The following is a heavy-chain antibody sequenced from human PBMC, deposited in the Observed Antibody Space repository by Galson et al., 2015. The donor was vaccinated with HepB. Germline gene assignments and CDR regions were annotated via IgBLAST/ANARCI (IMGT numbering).Heavy chain of an antibody. Sequence: SVKVSCKASGGTFSSYAISWVRQAPGQGLEWMGGIIPIFGTANYAQKFQGRVTITADESTSTAYMELSSLRSEDTAVYYCAREGAYGDYFLRYFDLWGRGTLVTVSS. CDR2: IIPIFGTA. CDR1: GGTFSSYA. J-gene: IGHJ2*01. V-gene: IGHV1-69*13. D-gene: IGHD4-17*01. CDR3: AREGAYGDYFLRYFDL.